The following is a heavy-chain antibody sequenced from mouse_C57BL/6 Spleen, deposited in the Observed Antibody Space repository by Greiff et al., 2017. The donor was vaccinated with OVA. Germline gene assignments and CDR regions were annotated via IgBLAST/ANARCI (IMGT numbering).Heavy chain of an antibody. V-gene: IGHV2-2*01. D-gene: IGHD2-4*01. Sequence: VKLQESGPGLVQPSQSLSITCTVSGFSLTSYGVHWVRQSPGKGLEWLGVIWSGGSTDYNAAFISRLSISKDNSKSQVFFKMNSLQADDTAIYYCARNEDDYDDHWFAYWGQGTLVTVSA. CDR1: GFSLTSYG. CDR2: IWSGGST. J-gene: IGHJ3*01. CDR3: ARNEDDYDDHWFAY.